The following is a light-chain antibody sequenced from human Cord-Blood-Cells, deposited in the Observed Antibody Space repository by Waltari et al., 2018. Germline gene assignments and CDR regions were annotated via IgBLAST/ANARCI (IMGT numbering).Light chain of an antibody. CDR1: SSNIGSNY. V-gene: IGLV1-47*01. Sequence: QSVLTQPPSASGTPGQRVTISCSGSSSNIGSNYVYWYQQLPGTAPKLLIYRNNPRPSGVPARVSGSKSGTSASLSISGLRSEDEADYYCAAWDDSLSGPVFGGGTKLTVL. CDR2: RNN. J-gene: IGLJ3*02. CDR3: AAWDDSLSGPV.